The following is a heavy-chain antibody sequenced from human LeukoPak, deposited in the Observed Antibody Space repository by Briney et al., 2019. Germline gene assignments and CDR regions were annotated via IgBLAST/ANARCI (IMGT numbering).Heavy chain of an antibody. D-gene: IGHD1-1*01. CDR3: ARNTTVTDWYFDL. CDR1: GGAISSSSHS. Sequence: SETLSLTCTVSGGAISSSSHSWGWIRQPPGKGLEWIGSIYHSGSTVYNPSLKSRVAISVDTSRNQFSLKLNSVTASDTAVYYCARNTTVTDWYFDLWGRGTLVTVSS. J-gene: IGHJ2*01. CDR2: IYHSGST. V-gene: IGHV4-39*01.